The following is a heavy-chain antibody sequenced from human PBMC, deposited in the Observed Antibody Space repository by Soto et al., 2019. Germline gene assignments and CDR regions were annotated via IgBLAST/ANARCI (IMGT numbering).Heavy chain of an antibody. J-gene: IGHJ4*02. CDR2: ISYDASNI. CDR3: ARALAARYHFDY. Sequence: PGGSVRLSCAASGFTFSSYAMHWVRQAPGKGLEWVAVISYDASNIYYADSVKGRFSITRDNSKNTLYLQMNSLRPEDTSVYFCARALAARYHFDYWGQGTLVTVSS. V-gene: IGHV3-30-3*01. CDR1: GFTFSSYA. D-gene: IGHD6-6*01.